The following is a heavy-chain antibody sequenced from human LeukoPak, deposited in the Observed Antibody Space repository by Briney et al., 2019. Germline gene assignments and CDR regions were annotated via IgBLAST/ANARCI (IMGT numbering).Heavy chain of an antibody. CDR3: ARDSGYSYGYLGRSYWFDP. Sequence: SQTLSLTCGISGDSVSNNSVAWNWIRQSPSRGLEWLGRTYYRSKWYNEYALSVKSRIIINSDTSRNQFSLQLNSVTPEDTAVYYCARDSGYSYGYLGRSYWFDPWGQGTLVTVSS. D-gene: IGHD5-18*01. V-gene: IGHV6-1*01. CDR2: TYYRSKWYN. CDR1: GDSVSNNSVA. J-gene: IGHJ5*02.